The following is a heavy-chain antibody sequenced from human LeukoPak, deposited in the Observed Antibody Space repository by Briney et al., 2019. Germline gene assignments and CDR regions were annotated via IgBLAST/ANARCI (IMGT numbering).Heavy chain of an antibody. Sequence: GGSLRLSCAASGFTFSSYAMSWVRQAPGKGLEWVSAISGSGGSTYYADSVKGRFTISRDNSKNTLYLQMNSLRAEDTAVYYCARIPVTIFGVDYYMDVWGKGTTVTVSS. D-gene: IGHD3-3*01. V-gene: IGHV3-23*01. CDR2: ISGSGGST. CDR3: ARIPVTIFGVDYYMDV. J-gene: IGHJ6*03. CDR1: GFTFSSYA.